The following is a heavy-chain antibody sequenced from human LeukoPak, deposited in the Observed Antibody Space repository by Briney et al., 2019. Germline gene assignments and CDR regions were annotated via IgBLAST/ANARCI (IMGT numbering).Heavy chain of an antibody. Sequence: GGSLRLSCAVSGFTFSSYWMHWVRQAPGKGLVWVSHIKTDGSTTAYADSVKGRFTISRDNAKNTLYLQMNSLRAEDTGVYYCARDTGLDYWGQGTLVTVSS. CDR2: IKTDGSTT. D-gene: IGHD4-17*01. J-gene: IGHJ4*02. V-gene: IGHV3-74*01. CDR3: ARDTGLDY. CDR1: GFTFSSYW.